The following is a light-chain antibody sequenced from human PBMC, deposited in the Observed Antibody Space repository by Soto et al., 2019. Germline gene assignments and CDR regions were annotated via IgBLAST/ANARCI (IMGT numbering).Light chain of an antibody. J-gene: IGLJ1*01. CDR2: DVS. Sequence: QSVLTRPASVSWSPGQSITISCTGTSSDVGGYNYVSWYQHHPGKAPKLMIYDVSNRPSGVSNRFSGSKSANTASLTISGLQPEDEADYYCSSYTTSNTRQIVLGTGTKVTAL. V-gene: IGLV2-14*03. CDR1: SSDVGGYNY. CDR3: SSYTTSNTRQIV.